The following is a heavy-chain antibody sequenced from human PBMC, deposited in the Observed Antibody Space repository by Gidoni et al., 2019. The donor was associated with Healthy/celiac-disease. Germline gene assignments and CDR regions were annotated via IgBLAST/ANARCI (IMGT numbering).Heavy chain of an antibody. CDR2: IYYSGST. V-gene: IGHV4-39*01. CDR1: GASISISRYN. CDR3: ARHRGPGLDEAPFDP. Sequence: QLQLQESGPGLVKPSETLSLTCTVSGASISISRYNWGWIRQPPGKGLEWIGSIYYSGSTYYNPSLKSRVTISVDTSKNQFSLKLSSVTAADTAVYYCARHRGPGLDEAPFDPWGQGTLVTVSS. J-gene: IGHJ5*02. D-gene: IGHD2-2*03.